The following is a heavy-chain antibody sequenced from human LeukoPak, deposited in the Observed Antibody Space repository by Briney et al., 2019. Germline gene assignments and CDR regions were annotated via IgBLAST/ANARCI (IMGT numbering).Heavy chain of an antibody. CDR3: ARHGSTDYFDY. J-gene: IGHJ4*02. CDR1: GGSISTTNSF. Sequence: SETLSLTCGVTGGSISTTNSFWGWIRQPPGKRLEWIGRIYYSGSTFYNPSLKSRVTISVDTSKNQSSLRLSSVTAADTAVYYCARHGSTDYFDYWGQGTLVTVSS. CDR2: IYYSGST. V-gene: IGHV4-39*01.